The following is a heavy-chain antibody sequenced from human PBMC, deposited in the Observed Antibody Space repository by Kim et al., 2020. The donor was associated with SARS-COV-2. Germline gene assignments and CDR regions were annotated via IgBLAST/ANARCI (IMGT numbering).Heavy chain of an antibody. CDR1: GYTFTSYA. D-gene: IGHD1-26*01. Sequence: ASVKVSCKASGYTFTSYAMNWVRQAPGQGLEWMGWINTNTGNPTYAQGFTGRFVFSLDTSVSTAYLQISSLKAEDTAVYYCASGVGATDYYYYMDVWGKGTTVTVSS. CDR3: ASGVGATDYYYYMDV. J-gene: IGHJ6*03. V-gene: IGHV7-4-1*02. CDR2: INTNTGNP.